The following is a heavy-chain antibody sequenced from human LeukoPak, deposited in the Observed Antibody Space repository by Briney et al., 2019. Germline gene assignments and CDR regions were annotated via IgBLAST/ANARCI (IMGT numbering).Heavy chain of an antibody. CDR1: GFTFSSYA. CDR3: AIDSSGFPFDY. J-gene: IGHJ4*02. D-gene: IGHD3-22*01. CDR2: ISGSGGST. Sequence: GGSLRLSCAASGFTFSSYAMSWVRQAPGKGLEWVSTISGSGGSTYYADSVKGRFTISRDNSKNTLYLQMNSLRAEDTAVYYCAIDSSGFPFDYWGQGTLVTVSS. V-gene: IGHV3-23*01.